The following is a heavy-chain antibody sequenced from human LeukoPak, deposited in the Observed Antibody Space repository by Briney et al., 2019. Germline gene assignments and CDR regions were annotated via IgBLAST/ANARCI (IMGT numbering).Heavy chain of an antibody. CDR3: ARVRTEWYIDL. D-gene: IGHD2-8*02. V-gene: IGHV3-7*01. CDR1: GFIFSPYW. J-gene: IGHJ2*01. CDR2: MKEGGGEK. Sequence: GGSLRLSCAASGFIFSPYWVTWVRQAPGMGLEWVANMKEGGGEKFYVDSVRGRFTISRDNAKNSLYLQMNSLRVEDTGVYYCARVRTEWYIDLWGRGTLVTVPT.